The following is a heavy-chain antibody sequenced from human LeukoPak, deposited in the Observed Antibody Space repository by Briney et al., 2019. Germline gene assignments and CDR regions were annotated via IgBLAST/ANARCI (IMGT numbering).Heavy chain of an antibody. CDR3: VSEKTEYYDFWSGYYGIDY. D-gene: IGHD3-3*01. CDR2: IYTSGST. Sequence: SETLSLTCTVSGGSISSGSYYWSWIRQPAGKGLEWIGRIYTSGSTNYNPSLKSRVTISVDTSKNQFSPKLSSVTAADTAVYYCVSEKTEYYDFWSGYYGIDYWGQGTLVTVSS. J-gene: IGHJ4*02. CDR1: GGSISSGSYY. V-gene: IGHV4-61*02.